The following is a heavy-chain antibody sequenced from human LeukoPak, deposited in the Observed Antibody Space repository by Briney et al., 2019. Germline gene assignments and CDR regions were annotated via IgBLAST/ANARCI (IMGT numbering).Heavy chain of an antibody. D-gene: IGHD6-13*01. J-gene: IGHJ5*02. CDR1: GASFSGYY. CDR2: INHTGST. Sequence: PSETLSLTCAVYGASFSGYYWAWIRQPPGKGLEWIGEINHTGSTTYNPSLKSRVTMSVDTSKNRFSLKLNSVTAADTAVYYCARVSLVRRVDPWGQGTLVTVSS. V-gene: IGHV4-34*01. CDR3: ARVSLVRRVDP.